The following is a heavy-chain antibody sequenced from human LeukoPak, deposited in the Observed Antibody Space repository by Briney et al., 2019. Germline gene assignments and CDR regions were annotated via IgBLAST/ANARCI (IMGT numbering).Heavy chain of an antibody. V-gene: IGHV3-23*01. J-gene: IGHJ3*02. CDR2: ITGNGATT. D-gene: IGHD6-19*01. CDR3: ALYSSGWYFAAFDI. Sequence: PGGSLRLSCAASRYSFSNYGMNWVRQAPGKGLEWVSGITGNGATTYYADSVKGRFTISRDNSRNTVYLQMNSLRAEDTAVYCCALYSSGWYFAAFDIWGQGTMVTVSS. CDR1: RYSFSNYG.